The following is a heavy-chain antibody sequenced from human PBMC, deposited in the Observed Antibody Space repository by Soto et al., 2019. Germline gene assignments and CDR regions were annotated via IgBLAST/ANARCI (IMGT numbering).Heavy chain of an antibody. CDR3: ANQYFDY. J-gene: IGHJ4*02. Sequence: GSLTLSCAASGSTLRSYSMSWVRQAPGKGLEWVSTISAGGGSTYYADSVKGRFTISGDNSKTTLYLQMNSLRAEDKAVYYCANQYFDYWGQGTLVTVSS. V-gene: IGHV3-23*01. CDR1: GSTLRSYS. CDR2: ISAGGGST.